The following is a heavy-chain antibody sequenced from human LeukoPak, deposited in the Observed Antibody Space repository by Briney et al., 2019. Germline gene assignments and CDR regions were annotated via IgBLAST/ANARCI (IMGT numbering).Heavy chain of an antibody. CDR2: IYYSGST. V-gene: IGHV4-59*08. Sequence: TSETLSLTCTVSGGSISSYYWSWIRQPPGKGLEWIGYIYYSGSTNYHPSLKSRVTISVDTSKNQFSLKLSSVTAADTAVYYCARGRTVAATWFDPWGQGTLVTVSS. J-gene: IGHJ5*02. CDR3: ARGRTVAATWFDP. D-gene: IGHD2-15*01. CDR1: GGSISSYY.